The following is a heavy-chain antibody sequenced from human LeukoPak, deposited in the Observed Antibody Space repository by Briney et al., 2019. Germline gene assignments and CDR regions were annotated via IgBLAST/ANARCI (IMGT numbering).Heavy chain of an antibody. CDR3: AKGHGWEASYYYYYMDV. CDR2: TRYEGSNK. D-gene: IGHD1-26*01. Sequence: GGSRSLASALSGFSFSSYGMYWVSQAPEDWMEWVACTRYEGSNKYYADSVKGRFTISRENSKTTLYIKMNSLRAEETAVYYCAKGHGWEASYYYYYMDVWGKGTTVTISS. J-gene: IGHJ6*03. CDR1: GFSFSSYG. V-gene: IGHV3-30*02.